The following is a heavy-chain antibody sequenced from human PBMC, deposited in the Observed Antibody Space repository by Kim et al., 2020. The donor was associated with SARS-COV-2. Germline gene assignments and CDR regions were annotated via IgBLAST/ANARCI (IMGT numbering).Heavy chain of an antibody. J-gene: IGHJ5*01. D-gene: IGHD6-19*01. CDR3: ARGSGWFYS. CDR2: INYSGST. V-gene: IGHV4-59*01. Sequence: SETLSLTCTVSGGSISSGYWSWVRQSPGKGLEWIGYINYSGSTTYNPSLKSRVTMSVDTSKNQFSLKLSSLTAADTAVYYCARGSGWFYSWGQGTLVSVSS. CDR1: GGSISSGY.